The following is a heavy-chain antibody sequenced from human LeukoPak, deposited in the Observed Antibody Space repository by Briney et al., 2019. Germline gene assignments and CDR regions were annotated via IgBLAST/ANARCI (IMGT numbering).Heavy chain of an antibody. D-gene: IGHD3-22*01. J-gene: IGHJ4*02. CDR1: GGSISSSSYY. V-gene: IGHV4-39*07. CDR2: IYYSGST. Sequence: PSETLSLTCTVSGGSISSSSYYWGWIRQPPGKGLEWIGSIYYSGSTYYNPSLKSRVTISVDTSKNQFSLKLSSVTAADTAVYYCARDHDSSGSDYWGQGTLVTVSS. CDR3: ARDHDSSGSDY.